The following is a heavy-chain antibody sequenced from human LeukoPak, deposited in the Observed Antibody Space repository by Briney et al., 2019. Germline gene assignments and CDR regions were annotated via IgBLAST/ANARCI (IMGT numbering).Heavy chain of an antibody. D-gene: IGHD3-22*01. J-gene: IGHJ2*01. Sequence: SETLSLTCTVSGGSISSYYWSWIRQPPGKGLEWIGYIYYSGSTNYNPSLKSRVTISVDTSKNQFSLKLSSVTAADTAVYYCARGVRYYDSSGYYYDDWYFDLWGRGTLVTVSS. CDR2: IYYSGST. CDR1: GGSISSYY. CDR3: ARGVRYYDSSGYYYDDWYFDL. V-gene: IGHV4-59*01.